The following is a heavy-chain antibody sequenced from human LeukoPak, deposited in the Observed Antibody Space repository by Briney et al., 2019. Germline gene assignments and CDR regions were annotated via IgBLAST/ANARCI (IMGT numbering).Heavy chain of an antibody. CDR3: ARDQGIVGATYYYYMDV. CDR2: IYTSGST. V-gene: IGHV4-61*02. D-gene: IGHD1-26*01. J-gene: IGHJ6*03. Sequence: PSETLSLTCTVSGGSISSGSYYWSWIRQPAGKGLEWIGRIYTSGSTNYNPSLKSRVTISVDTSKNQFSLKLSSVTAADTAVYYCARDQGIVGATYYYYMDVWGKGTTVTVSS. CDR1: GGSISSGSYY.